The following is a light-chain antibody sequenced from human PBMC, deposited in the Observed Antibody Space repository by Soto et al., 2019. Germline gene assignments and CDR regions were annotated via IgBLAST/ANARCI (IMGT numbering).Light chain of an antibody. V-gene: IGLV1-40*01. J-gene: IGLJ3*02. CDR2: GNS. CDR3: QSYDSSLSAL. Sequence: QSVLTQPPSVSGAPGQRVTISCTGCSSNIGAGYDVHWYQQLPGTAPKLLIYGNSNRPSGVPDRFSGSKSGTSASLAITGLQAEDEAYYYCQSYDSSLSALFGGGTKLTVL. CDR1: SSNIGAGYD.